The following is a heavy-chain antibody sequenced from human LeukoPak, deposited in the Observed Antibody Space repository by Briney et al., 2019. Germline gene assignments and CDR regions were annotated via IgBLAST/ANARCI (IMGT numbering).Heavy chain of an antibody. CDR1: GGSISSYY. J-gene: IGHJ4*02. D-gene: IGHD3-16*02. Sequence: SETLSLTCTVSGGSISSYYWSWIRQPPGKGLEWIGYIYYSGSTNYNPSLKSRVTISVDTSKNQFSLKLSSVTAADTAVYYCARHLYGYVWGSYRVFNYWGQGTLVTVSS. CDR2: IYYSGST. V-gene: IGHV4-59*08. CDR3: ARHLYGYVWGSYRVFNY.